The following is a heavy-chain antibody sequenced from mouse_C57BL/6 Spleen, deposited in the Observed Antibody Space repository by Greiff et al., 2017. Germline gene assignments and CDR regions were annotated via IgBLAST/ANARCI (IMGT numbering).Heavy chain of an antibody. CDR1: GYTFTDYN. CDR3: ASWHDGYYFDY. D-gene: IGHD2-3*01. V-gene: IGHV1-22*01. CDR2: INPNNGGT. J-gene: IGHJ2*01. Sequence: VQLKESGPELVKPGASVKMSCKASGYTFTDYNMHWVKQSHGKSLEWIGYINPNNGGTSYNQKFKGKATLTVNKSSSTAYMELRSLTSEDSAVYYCASWHDGYYFDYWGQGTTLTVSS.